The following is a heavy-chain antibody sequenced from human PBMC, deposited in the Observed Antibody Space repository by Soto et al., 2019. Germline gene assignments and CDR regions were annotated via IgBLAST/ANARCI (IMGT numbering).Heavy chain of an antibody. CDR3: ATLTTIWFGELETFDY. V-gene: IGHV3-23*01. Sequence: EVQLLESGGGLVQPGGSLRLSCAASGFTFSSYAMNWVRQAPGKGLEWVSTISDSGDSTYYADSVKGRFAISRDNSKNTLYLQMSSLRAEDTAVYYCATLTTIWFGELETFDYWGQGTLVTVSS. J-gene: IGHJ4*02. CDR2: ISDSGDST. D-gene: IGHD3-10*01. CDR1: GFTFSSYA.